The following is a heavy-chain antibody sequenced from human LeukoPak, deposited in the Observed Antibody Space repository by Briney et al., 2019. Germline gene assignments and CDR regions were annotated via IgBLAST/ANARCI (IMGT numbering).Heavy chain of an antibody. J-gene: IGHJ3*02. D-gene: IGHD6-19*01. CDR2: TYSGGTT. CDR3: ARYGVGRGWYYAFDI. CDR1: GFTVSSNY. Sequence: PGGSLRLSCAASGFTVSSNYMSWVRQAPGKGLEWVSVTYSGGTTYYADSVKGRFTISRDNSKNTLYLQMNSLRAEDTAMYYCARYGVGRGWYYAFDIWGQGTMVTVPS. V-gene: IGHV3-53*05.